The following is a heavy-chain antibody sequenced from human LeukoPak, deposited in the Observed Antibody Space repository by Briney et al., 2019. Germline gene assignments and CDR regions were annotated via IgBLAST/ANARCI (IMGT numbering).Heavy chain of an antibody. CDR2: IHTSGST. V-gene: IGHV4-4*07. CDR1: GGSISSYY. D-gene: IGHD3-10*01. CDR3: AGGYYYGSGSYSYMDV. Sequence: SETLSLTCTVSGGSISSYYWSWIRQPAGKGLEWIGRIHTSGSTNYNPSLKSRVTMSVDTSKNQFSLKLSSVTAADTAVYYCAGGYYYGSGSYSYMDVWGKGTTVTVSS. J-gene: IGHJ6*03.